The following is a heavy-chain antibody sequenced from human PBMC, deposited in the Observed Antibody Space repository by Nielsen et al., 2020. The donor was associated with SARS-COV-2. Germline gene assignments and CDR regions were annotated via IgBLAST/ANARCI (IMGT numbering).Heavy chain of an antibody. CDR2: ISGSGGST. CDR3: ARKVGVGYYFDY. V-gene: IGHV3-23*01. J-gene: IGHJ4*02. CDR1: GFTFSSYA. D-gene: IGHD3-10*01. Sequence: GESLKISCAASGFTFSSYAMSWVRQAPGKGLEWVSAISGSGGSTYYADSVKGRFTISRDNSKNTLYLQMNSLRAEDTAVYYCARKVGVGYYFDYWGQGTLVTVSS.